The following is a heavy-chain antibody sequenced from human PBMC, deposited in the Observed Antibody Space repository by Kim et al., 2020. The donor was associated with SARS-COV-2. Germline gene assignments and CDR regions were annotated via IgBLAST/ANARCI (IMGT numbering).Heavy chain of an antibody. J-gene: IGHJ6*02. CDR3: AQTARIGYYYYGMDV. V-gene: IGHV3-30*03. D-gene: IGHD5-18*01. CDR2: ISYDGSNK. Sequence: GGSLRLSCAASGFTFSSYGMHWVRQAPGKGLEWVAVISYDGSNKYYADSVKGRFTISRDNSKNTLYLQMNSLRAEDTAVYYCAQTARIGYYYYGMDVWGHGTTVTVTS. CDR1: GFTFSSYG.